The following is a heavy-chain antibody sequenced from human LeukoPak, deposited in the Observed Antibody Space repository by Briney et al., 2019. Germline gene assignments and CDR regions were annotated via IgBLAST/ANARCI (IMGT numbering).Heavy chain of an antibody. D-gene: IGHD3-10*01. Sequence: GASVKVSCKASGYTFTTYYMHWVRQAPGQGLEWMGIINPSGGSTSYAQKFQGRVTMTRDTSTSTVYMELSSLRSEDTAVYYCARDFALRNYGSGLSDAFDIWGQGTMVTVSS. V-gene: IGHV1-46*01. J-gene: IGHJ3*02. CDR3: ARDFALRNYGSGLSDAFDI. CDR1: GYTFTTYY. CDR2: INPSGGST.